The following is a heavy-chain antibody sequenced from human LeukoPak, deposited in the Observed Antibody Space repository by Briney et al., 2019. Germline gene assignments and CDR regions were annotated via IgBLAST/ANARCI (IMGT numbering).Heavy chain of an antibody. CDR1: GYTFTGYY. D-gene: IGHD3-22*01. CDR2: INPNSGGT. V-gene: IGHV1-2*02. CDR3: ARDYYDSSGYYYVIDY. Sequence: GASVKVSCKASGYTFTGYYMHWVRQAPGQGLEWMGWINPNSGGTNYAQKFQGRVTMTRDTSISTAYMELSRLRSGDTAVYYCARDYYDSSGYYYVIDYWGQGTLVTVSS. J-gene: IGHJ4*02.